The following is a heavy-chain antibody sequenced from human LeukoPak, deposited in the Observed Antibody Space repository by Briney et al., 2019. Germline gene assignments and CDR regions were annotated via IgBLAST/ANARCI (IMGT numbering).Heavy chain of an antibody. CDR3: LRSYDVLTGVDC. CDR1: GYSFTKFG. D-gene: IGHD3-9*01. CDR2: INPDNDNT. J-gene: IGHJ4*02. V-gene: IGHV1-18*01. Sequence: GASVKVSCKASGYSFTKFGVSWVRQAPGQGLEWMGWINPDNDNTQYAQRLQDRLTVTSDTSTSTVYMTLRNLRSDDTAIYYCLRSYDVLTGVDCWGQGTLVTVSS.